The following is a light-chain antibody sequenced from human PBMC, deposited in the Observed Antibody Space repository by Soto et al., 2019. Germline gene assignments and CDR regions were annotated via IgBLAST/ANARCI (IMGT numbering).Light chain of an antibody. V-gene: IGKV3-15*01. Sequence: EIVMTQSPVTLSVSPGERATLSCRASQTVSSNLAGYQQQPGQAPRLLIYAASSRATGVPARFIGSGSGTEFTLIISRLQSEDFVVYFWQPYSNWPPMYPFGQGTKLETK. CDR1: QTVSSN. CDR2: AAS. J-gene: IGKJ2*01. CDR3: QPYSNWPPMYP.